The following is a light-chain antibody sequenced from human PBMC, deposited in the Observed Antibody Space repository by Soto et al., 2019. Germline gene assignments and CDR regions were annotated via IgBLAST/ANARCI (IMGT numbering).Light chain of an antibody. CDR3: QQYYNWPRT. Sequence: ETVMTQSPAILSVSPGESATLSCRAGQSVSNSLAWYQQKPGQAPRLLIYGASSRATGVPATFSGSGSETQFTLTISSLQSEDFAVYYCQQYYNWPRTFGQGTKVDIK. J-gene: IGKJ1*01. CDR2: GAS. CDR1: QSVSNS. V-gene: IGKV3-15*01.